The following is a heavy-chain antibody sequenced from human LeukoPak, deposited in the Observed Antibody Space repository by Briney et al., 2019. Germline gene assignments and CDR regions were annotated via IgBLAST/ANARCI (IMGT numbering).Heavy chain of an antibody. Sequence: SETLSLTCTVSGGSISSYYWSWIRQPPGKGLEWIGYIYYSGSTNYNPSLKSRVTISVDTSKNQFSLKLSSVTAADTAVYYCARVGEQQLVWESWFDPWGQGTLVTVSS. CDR3: ARVGEQQLVWESWFDP. V-gene: IGHV4-59*01. J-gene: IGHJ5*02. D-gene: IGHD6-13*01. CDR2: IYYSGST. CDR1: GGSISSYY.